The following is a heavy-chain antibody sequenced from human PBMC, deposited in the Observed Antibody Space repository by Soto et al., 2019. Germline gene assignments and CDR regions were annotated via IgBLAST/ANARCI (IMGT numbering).Heavy chain of an antibody. D-gene: IGHD2-2*01. CDR2: IAGKT. CDR3: ARKTDVPTGMLDY. V-gene: IGHV3-23*01. J-gene: IGHJ4*02. Sequence: GGSLRLSCAASGFTLSNSVMSWVRQAPGKGLEWVSTIAGKTYYSDSVKGRFTISRDNSQSTLYLQMNSLRAEDTAVYYCARKTDVPTGMLDYWGRGTLVTVSS. CDR1: GFTLSNSV.